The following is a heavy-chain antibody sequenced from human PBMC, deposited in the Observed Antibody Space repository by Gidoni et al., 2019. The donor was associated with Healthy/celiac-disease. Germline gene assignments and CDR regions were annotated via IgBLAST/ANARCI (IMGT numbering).Heavy chain of an antibody. Sequence: QVQLQQWGAGLLKPSETLSLSCAVYGCSFSGYYWSWIRQPPGKGLEWIEEMNHSGSTNYNPSLKSRVTISVDTSKNQFSLKLSSVTAADTAVYYCASFGSYSTSSFDYWGQGTLVTVSS. J-gene: IGHJ4*02. CDR1: GCSFSGYY. V-gene: IGHV4-34*01. CDR2: MNHSGST. CDR3: ASFGSYSTSSFDY. D-gene: IGHD1-26*01.